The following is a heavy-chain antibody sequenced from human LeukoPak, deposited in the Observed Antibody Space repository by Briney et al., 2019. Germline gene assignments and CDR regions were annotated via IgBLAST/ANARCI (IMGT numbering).Heavy chain of an antibody. CDR3: ARDKRNYCSSTSYYMY. CDR2: INHSGST. Sequence: SETLSLTCAVYGGSFSGYYWSWIRQPPGKGLEWIGEINHSGSTNYNPSLKSRVTISVDTSKNQFSLKLSSVTAADTAVYYCARDKRNYCSSTSYYMYWGQGTLVTVSS. V-gene: IGHV4-34*01. CDR1: GGSFSGYY. D-gene: IGHD2-2*02. J-gene: IGHJ4*02.